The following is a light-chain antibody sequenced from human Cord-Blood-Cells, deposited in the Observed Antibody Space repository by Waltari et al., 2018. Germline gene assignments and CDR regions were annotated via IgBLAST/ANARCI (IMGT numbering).Light chain of an antibody. CDR3: RSYTSSSTWV. CDR1: SSDVGGYNY. J-gene: IGLJ3*02. V-gene: IGLV2-14*01. CDR2: DVS. Sequence: QSALTQPASVSGSPGQSITISCTGTSSDVGGYNYVSWYQQHPGKAPNLMIYDVSKRPSGVSNRFSGSKSGNTASLTISGLQAEDEADYYCRSYTSSSTWVFGGGTKLTVL.